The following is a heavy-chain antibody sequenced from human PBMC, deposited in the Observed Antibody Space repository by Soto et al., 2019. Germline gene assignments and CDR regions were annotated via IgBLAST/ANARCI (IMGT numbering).Heavy chain of an antibody. V-gene: IGHV4-39*01. CDR1: GGSISSFTYY. CDR3: ARRERYYGSPGWFDP. D-gene: IGHD3-10*01. CDR2: VYYNENT. Sequence: PSETLSLTCTVSGGSISSFTYYWGWIRQPPGKGLEWIGTVYYNENTYYNPSLKGRVTISVDTAKNQFSLNLRSVTAADTAIYFCARRERYYGSPGWFDPWGQGTLVTAPQ. J-gene: IGHJ5*02.